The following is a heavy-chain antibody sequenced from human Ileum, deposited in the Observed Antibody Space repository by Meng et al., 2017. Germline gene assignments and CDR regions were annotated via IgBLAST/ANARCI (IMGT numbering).Heavy chain of an antibody. D-gene: IGHD6-19*01. J-gene: IGHJ4*02. Sequence: QVQLQKWGAVLLKPSETLSLTCAVYGGSFSGYYWSWIRQPPGKGLEWIGEINHSGSTNYNPSLKSRVTISVDTSKNQFSLKLSSVTAADTAVYYCARTSGWFYYWGQGTLVTVSS. V-gene: IGHV4-34*01. CDR3: ARTSGWFYY. CDR2: INHSGST. CDR1: GGSFSGYY.